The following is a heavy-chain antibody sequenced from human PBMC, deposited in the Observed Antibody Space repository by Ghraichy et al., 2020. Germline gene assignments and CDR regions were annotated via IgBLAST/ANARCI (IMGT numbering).Heavy chain of an antibody. CDR2: ISSSSSYI. D-gene: IGHD2-15*01. CDR1: GFTFISYD. CDR3: ARDPGYCSGGRCFGDAFDI. Sequence: GGSLRLSCAASGFTFISYDMNWVRQAPGKGLEWVSYISSSSSYIYYADSVEGRFTISRDNDKNSLFLQMNSLRVEDTAVYYCARDPGYCSGGRCFGDAFDIWGQGTMVTVSS. J-gene: IGHJ3*02. V-gene: IGHV3-21*01.